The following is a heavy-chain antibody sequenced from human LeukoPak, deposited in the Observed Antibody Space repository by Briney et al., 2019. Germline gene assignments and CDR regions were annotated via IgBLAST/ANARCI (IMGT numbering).Heavy chain of an antibody. V-gene: IGHV1-8*03. D-gene: IGHD6-19*01. Sequence: ASVKVSCKASGYTFTSYDINWVRQATGQGLEWIGWMNPNSGNTGYAQKFQGRVTITRNTSISTAYMELSSLRSEDTAVYYCARGASGWYDAFDIWGQGTMVTVSS. CDR2: MNPNSGNT. CDR3: ARGASGWYDAFDI. J-gene: IGHJ3*02. CDR1: GYTFTSYD.